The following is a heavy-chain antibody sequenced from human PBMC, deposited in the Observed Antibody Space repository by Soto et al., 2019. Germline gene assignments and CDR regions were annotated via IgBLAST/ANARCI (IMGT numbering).Heavy chain of an antibody. D-gene: IGHD2-2*01. CDR1: GFTFNNYA. Sequence: EVHLLESGGGLVQPGGSLRLSCAASGFTFNNYAMTWVRRAPGKGLEWVSSISASGGDTFYADSVKGRFIISRDSSKDTLYLQMNSLRVEDTAVYYCAKSRTATTSCYGSWGQGARVTVSS. V-gene: IGHV3-23*01. J-gene: IGHJ5*02. CDR2: ISASGGDT. CDR3: AKSRTATTSCYGS.